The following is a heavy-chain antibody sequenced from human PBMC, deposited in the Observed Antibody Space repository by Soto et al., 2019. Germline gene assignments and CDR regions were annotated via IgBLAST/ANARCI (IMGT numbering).Heavy chain of an antibody. J-gene: IGHJ6*02. Sequence: GASVKVSCKASGYTFTGYYMHWVRQAPGQGLEWMGWINPNSGGTNYAQKFQGRVTMTRDTSISTAYMELSRLRSDDTAVYYCARYNWNLRRVNYYYGMDVWGQGTTVTVS. V-gene: IGHV1-2*02. CDR2: INPNSGGT. CDR1: GYTFTGYY. CDR3: ARYNWNLRRVNYYYGMDV. D-gene: IGHD1-7*01.